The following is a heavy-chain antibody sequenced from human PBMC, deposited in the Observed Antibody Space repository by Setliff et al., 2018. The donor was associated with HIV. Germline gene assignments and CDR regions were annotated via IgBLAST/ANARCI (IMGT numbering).Heavy chain of an antibody. J-gene: IGHJ6*02. D-gene: IGHD3-3*02. V-gene: IGHV4-38-2*01. CDR2: IYHSGST. CDR1: GYSISSGFY. CDR3: ARHKGLAAIFYYGMDV. Sequence: SETLSLTCAVSGYSISSGFYWGWIRQPPGKGLEWIGSIYHSGSTYYNPSPRSRVTISVDTSKNQFSLKLSSVTAADTAVYYCARHKGLAAIFYYGMDVWGQGTTVTVSS.